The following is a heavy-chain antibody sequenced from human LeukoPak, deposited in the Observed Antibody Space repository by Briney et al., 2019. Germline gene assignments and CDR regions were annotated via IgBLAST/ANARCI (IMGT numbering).Heavy chain of an antibody. CDR2: IYYSGST. D-gene: IGHD1-26*01. CDR3: VRGWRGSYLVYFQH. J-gene: IGHJ1*01. CDR1: GGSISSSSYY. V-gene: IGHV4-39*07. Sequence: SETLSLTCTVSGGSISSSSYYWGWIRQPPGKGLEWIGSIYYSGSTYYNPSLKSRVTISVDTSKNQFSLKLSSVTAADTAVYYCVRGWRGSYLVYFQHWGQGTLVTVSS.